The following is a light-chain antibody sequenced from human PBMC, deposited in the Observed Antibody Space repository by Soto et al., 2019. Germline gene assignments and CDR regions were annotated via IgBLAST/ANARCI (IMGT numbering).Light chain of an antibody. CDR3: SSYAGSSNFVV. Sequence: QSALTQPASVSGSPGQSITISCTGTSSDVGSYNLVSWYQQYPGTAPKLMIYEDSKRPSGVSNRFSGSKSGNTASLTVSGLQAEDEAAYYCSSYAGSSNFVVFGGGTKLTVL. CDR2: EDS. V-gene: IGLV2-14*02. J-gene: IGLJ2*01. CDR1: SSDVGSYNL.